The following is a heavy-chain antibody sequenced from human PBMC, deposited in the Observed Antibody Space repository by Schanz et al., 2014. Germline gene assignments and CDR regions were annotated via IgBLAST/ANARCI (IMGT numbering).Heavy chain of an antibody. V-gene: IGHV3-48*04. Sequence: EVQLVESGGGLVQPGGSLRLSCAVSGFSFSSYSMSWVRQAPGKGLEWLSYISRDGTTSYYADSVKGRFTISRDNAKNSLYLEMTSLRGEDTAVYYCARENLNWEAFDIWGQGTVVTVSS. CDR2: ISRDGTTS. CDR3: ARENLNWEAFDI. CDR1: GFSFSSYS. J-gene: IGHJ3*02. D-gene: IGHD7-27*01.